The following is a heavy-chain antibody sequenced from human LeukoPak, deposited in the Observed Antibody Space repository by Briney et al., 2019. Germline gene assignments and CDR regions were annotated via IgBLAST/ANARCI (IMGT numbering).Heavy chain of an antibody. CDR3: ARGIPTYYYDSNNHFDY. CDR1: GYTFTSYG. V-gene: IGHV1-46*01. D-gene: IGHD3-22*01. Sequence: ASVKVSCKASGYTFTSYGISWVRQAPGQGLEWMGIINPSGGSTTYAQKFQGRVTMTRDMSTSTVYMELSSLRSEDTAVYYCARGIPTYYYDSNNHFDYWGQGTLVTVSS. CDR2: INPSGGST. J-gene: IGHJ4*02.